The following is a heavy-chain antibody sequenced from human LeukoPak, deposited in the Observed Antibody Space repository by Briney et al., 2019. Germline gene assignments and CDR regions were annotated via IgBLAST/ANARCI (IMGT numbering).Heavy chain of an antibody. CDR1: GFTFSSYA. J-gene: IGHJ4*02. V-gene: IGHV3-23*01. Sequence: GGSLRLSCAASGFTFSSYAMSWVRQAPGKGLEWVSAISGSGGSTYYADSVKGRFTISRDNAKNSLYLQMNSLRAEDTAVYYCAMIPYSGSYASRSGFDYWGQGTLVTVSS. D-gene: IGHD1-26*01. CDR3: AMIPYSGSYASRSGFDY. CDR2: ISGSGGST.